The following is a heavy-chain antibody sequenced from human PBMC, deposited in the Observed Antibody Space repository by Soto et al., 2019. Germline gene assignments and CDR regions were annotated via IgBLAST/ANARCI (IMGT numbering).Heavy chain of an antibody. Sequence: PSETLSLTCTVSGGSISSSGYFWAWIRQPPGKGLEWIGSIYYSGSTYYNPSLKSRVTISVDTSKNQFSLKLSSVTAADTAVYYFARQNYYGSALQYFHHWGQGTLVTVSS. CDR2: IYYSGST. V-gene: IGHV4-39*01. J-gene: IGHJ1*01. D-gene: IGHD3-10*01. CDR1: GGSISSSGYF. CDR3: ARQNYYGSALQYFHH.